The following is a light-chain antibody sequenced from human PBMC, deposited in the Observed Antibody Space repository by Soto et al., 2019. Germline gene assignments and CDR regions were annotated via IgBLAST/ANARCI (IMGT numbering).Light chain of an antibody. CDR2: LGS. J-gene: IGKJ5*01. V-gene: IGKV2-28*01. CDR3: VQALQTHIT. Sequence: DIVMTQSPLSLPVTPGEPASISCRSNQSLLHSNGFNFLDWYLQKPGQSPQLLIYLGSDRASGVPYRFSGSGSGTVFTLTISRVESEDVGRYYCVQALQTHITFVQGTRLEMK. CDR1: QSLLHSNGFNF.